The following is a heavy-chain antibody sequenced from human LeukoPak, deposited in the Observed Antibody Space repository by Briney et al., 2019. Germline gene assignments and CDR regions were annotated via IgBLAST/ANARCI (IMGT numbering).Heavy chain of an antibody. V-gene: IGHV3-48*03. J-gene: IGHJ5*02. CDR3: ARDSLDYDFWSGRYNWFDP. D-gene: IGHD3-3*01. CDR1: GFTFSSYE. Sequence: GGSLRLSCAASGFTFSSYEMSWVRQAPGKGLEWVSYISSSGSTIYYADSVKGRFTISRDNAKNSLYLQMNSLRAEDTAVYYCARDSLDYDFWSGRYNWFDPWGQGTLVTVSA. CDR2: ISSSGSTI.